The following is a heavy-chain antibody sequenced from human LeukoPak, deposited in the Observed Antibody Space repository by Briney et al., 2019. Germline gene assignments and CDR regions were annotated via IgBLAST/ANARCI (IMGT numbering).Heavy chain of an antibody. Sequence: ASVKVSCKASGYTFTGYYMHWVRQAPGQGLEWMGRIYPNSGGTNYAQKFQGRVTMTRDTSMSTAYMELSRLRSDDTAVYYCARAVRKTYYYDSREKSVGFVWGQGTLVTVSS. CDR3: ARAVRKTYYYDSREKSVGFV. J-gene: IGHJ4*02. CDR2: IYPNSGGT. D-gene: IGHD3-22*01. V-gene: IGHV1-2*06. CDR1: GYTFTGYY.